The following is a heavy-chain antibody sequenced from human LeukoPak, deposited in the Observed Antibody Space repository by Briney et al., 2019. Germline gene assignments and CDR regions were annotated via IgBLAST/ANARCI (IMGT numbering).Heavy chain of an antibody. D-gene: IGHD5-12*01. CDR3: AKDRQVATGSYFDY. CDR2: VGGSGGST. CDR1: GFTFSSYA. V-gene: IGHV3-23*01. Sequence: GGSLRLSCAASGFTFSSYAMSWVRQAPGKGLEWVSAVGGSGGSTYYADSVKGRFTISRGNSKNTLYLQMNSLRAEDTAVYYCAKDRQVATGSYFDYWGQGTLVTVSS. J-gene: IGHJ4*02.